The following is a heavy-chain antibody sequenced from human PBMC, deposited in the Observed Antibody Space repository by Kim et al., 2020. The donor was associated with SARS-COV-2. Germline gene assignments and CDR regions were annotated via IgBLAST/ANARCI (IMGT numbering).Heavy chain of an antibody. CDR3: ARRGYSYGYIVNYYGMDV. CDR1: GGSFSGYY. CDR2: INHSGST. J-gene: IGHJ6*02. D-gene: IGHD5-18*01. Sequence: SETLSLTCAVYGGSFSGYYWSWIRQSPGKGLEWIGEINHSGSTNYNPSLKSRVTISVDTSKNQFSLKLSSVTAADTAVYYCARRGYSYGYIVNYYGMDVWGQGTTVTVSS. V-gene: IGHV4-34*01.